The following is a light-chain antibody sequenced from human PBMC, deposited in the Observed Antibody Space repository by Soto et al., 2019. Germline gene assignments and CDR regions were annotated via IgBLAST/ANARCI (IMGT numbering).Light chain of an antibody. CDR2: FAS. CDR1: QRVSSSY. CDR3: QQYATSPWT. Sequence: ENVLSQSLGALSLSPGERATLSCRASQRVSSSYLAWYQQKPGQAPRLLIYFASKRTTGTPDRFSGSGSGTDFTLTISRLEPEDFAVYYCQQYATSPWTFGQGTKVDI. J-gene: IGKJ1*01. V-gene: IGKV3-20*01.